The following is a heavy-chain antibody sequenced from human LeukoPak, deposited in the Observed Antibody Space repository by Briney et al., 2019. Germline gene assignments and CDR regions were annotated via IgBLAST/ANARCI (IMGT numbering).Heavy chain of an antibody. D-gene: IGHD2-8*02. Sequence: QTGGSLRLSCAASGFTFSSYEMNWVRQAPGKGLEWVSYIDSSSSTIYYAVSVQGRLTISRDNAKNSLYLQMNSLTAEDTAAYYCARGTGGRGHYLDYWGRGTLVTVSS. CDR1: GFTFSSYE. CDR3: ARGTGGRGHYLDY. CDR2: IDSSSSTI. V-gene: IGHV3-48*03. J-gene: IGHJ4*02.